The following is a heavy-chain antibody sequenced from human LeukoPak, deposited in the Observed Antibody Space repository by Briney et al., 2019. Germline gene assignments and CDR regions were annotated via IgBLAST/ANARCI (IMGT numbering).Heavy chain of an antibody. J-gene: IGHJ4*02. Sequence: GESLKISCKGSGYSFTGYWIGWVRQMPGKGLDWMGIIYPGDSDTRYSPSFQGQVTISADKSIGTAYLQWSSLKASDTAMYYCARRLIDYDSSGYYFDYWGQGTLVTVSS. CDR1: GYSFTGYW. D-gene: IGHD3-22*01. CDR3: ARRLIDYDSSGYYFDY. V-gene: IGHV5-51*01. CDR2: IYPGDSDT.